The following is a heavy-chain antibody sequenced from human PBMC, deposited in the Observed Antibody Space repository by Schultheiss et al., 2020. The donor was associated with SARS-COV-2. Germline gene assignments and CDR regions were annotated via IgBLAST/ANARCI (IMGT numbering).Heavy chain of an antibody. V-gene: IGHV4-59*12. CDR2: IYYSGST. Sequence: SETLSLTCTVSGGSLTSDYWSWIRQPPGKGLEWIGYIYYSGSTNYNPSLKSRVTISVDTSKNQFSLKLSSVTAADTAVYYCARDFRPYYGMDVWGQGTTVTVSS. J-gene: IGHJ6*02. CDR3: ARDFRPYYGMDV. CDR1: GGSLTSDY.